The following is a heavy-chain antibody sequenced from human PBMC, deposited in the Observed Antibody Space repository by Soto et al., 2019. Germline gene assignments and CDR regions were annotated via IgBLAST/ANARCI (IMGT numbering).Heavy chain of an antibody. Sequence: PSETLSLTCNVSGGSISNYYWTWVRQSPEKGLEWIGYMYYNGNINYNPSLKSRVTISIDTSKNQFSLTLKSVTAADTAVYYCAREEQQLVRLYNWFDPWGQGTLVTVSS. CDR1: GGSISNYY. CDR2: MYYNGNI. CDR3: AREEQQLVRLYNWFDP. V-gene: IGHV4-59*01. J-gene: IGHJ5*02. D-gene: IGHD6-13*01.